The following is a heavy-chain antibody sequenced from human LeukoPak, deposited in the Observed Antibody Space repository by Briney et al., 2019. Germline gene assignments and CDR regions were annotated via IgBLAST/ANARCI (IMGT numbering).Heavy chain of an antibody. J-gene: IGHJ4*02. V-gene: IGHV4-39*01. CDR1: GGSISAIPYY. CDR2: VYYPGSP. D-gene: IGHD4-23*01. Sequence: SETLSLTCTISGGSISAIPYYWGWIRQPPGKGLEWIGSVYYPGSPYYSPSLKTRVTISVDTPKNQFSLKLSSVTAADTAVYYCARLSTTVVTLLDYWGQGTLVTVSS. CDR3: ARLSTTVVTLLDY.